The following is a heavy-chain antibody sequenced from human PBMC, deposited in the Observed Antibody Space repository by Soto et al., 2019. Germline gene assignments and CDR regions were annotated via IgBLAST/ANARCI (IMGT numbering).Heavy chain of an antibody. D-gene: IGHD2-8*01. CDR3: AREGMGLLIGHPEWNWFDP. Sequence: GGSLRLSCAASGFTFSSYGMHWVRQAPGKGLEWVAVIWYDGSNKYYADSVKGRFTISRDNSKNTLYLQMNSLRAEDTAVYYCAREGMGLLIGHPEWNWFDPWGQGTLITVSS. CDR2: IWYDGSNK. CDR1: GFTFSSYG. V-gene: IGHV3-33*01. J-gene: IGHJ5*02.